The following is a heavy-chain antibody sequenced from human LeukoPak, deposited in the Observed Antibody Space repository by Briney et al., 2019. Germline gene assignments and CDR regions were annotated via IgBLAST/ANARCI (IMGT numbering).Heavy chain of an antibody. J-gene: IGHJ4*02. CDR1: GGTFSSYA. CDR2: IIPIFGTA. Sequence: WASVKVSCKASGGTFSSYAISWVRQAPGQGLEWMGGIIPIFGTANYAQKFQGRVTITADESTSTAYMELSSLRSEDTAVYYCARAAQHYYDSSGRYYFDYWGQGTLVTVSS. D-gene: IGHD3-22*01. CDR3: ARAAQHYYDSSGRYYFDY. V-gene: IGHV1-69*13.